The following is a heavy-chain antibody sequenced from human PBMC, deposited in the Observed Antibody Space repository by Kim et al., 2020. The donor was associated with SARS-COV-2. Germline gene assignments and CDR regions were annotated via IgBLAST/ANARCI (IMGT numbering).Heavy chain of an antibody. Sequence: AVSVKSRITINPATSKNQFSLQLNSVTPEDTAVYYCARVVAAAVSDYFDYWGQGTLVTVSS. CDR3: ARVVAAAVSDYFDY. V-gene: IGHV6-1*01. J-gene: IGHJ4*02. D-gene: IGHD6-13*01.